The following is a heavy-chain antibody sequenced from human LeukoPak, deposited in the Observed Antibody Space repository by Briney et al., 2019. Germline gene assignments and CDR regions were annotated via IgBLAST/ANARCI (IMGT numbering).Heavy chain of an antibody. CDR3: AKGTEARYFDWLLYWFDP. CDR2: ISGSGGST. CDR1: GFTFSSYG. V-gene: IGHV3-23*01. Sequence: GGSLRLSCAASGFTFSSYGMSWVRQAPGKGLEWVSAISGSGGSTYYADSVKGRFTISRDNSKNTLYLQMNSRRAEDTAVYYCAKGTEARYFDWLLYWFDPWGQGTLVTVSS. D-gene: IGHD3-9*01. J-gene: IGHJ5*02.